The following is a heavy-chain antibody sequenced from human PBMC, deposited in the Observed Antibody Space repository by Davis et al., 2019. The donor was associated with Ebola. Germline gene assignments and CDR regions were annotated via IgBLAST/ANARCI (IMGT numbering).Heavy chain of an antibody. V-gene: IGHV3-74*01. CDR1: GFTFSSYW. Sequence: HTGGSLRLSCAASGFTFSSYWMHWVRHAPGKGLVWVSRINSDGSSTSYADSVKGRFTISRDNSKNTLYLQMNSLRADDTALYYCAKGGARYFYHYYGMDVWGQGTTVTVSS. CDR2: INSDGSST. J-gene: IGHJ6*02. CDR3: AKGGARYFYHYYGMDV. D-gene: IGHD2/OR15-2a*01.